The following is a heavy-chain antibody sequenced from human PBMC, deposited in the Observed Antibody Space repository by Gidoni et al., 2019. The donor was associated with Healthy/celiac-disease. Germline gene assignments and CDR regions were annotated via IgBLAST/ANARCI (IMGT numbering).Heavy chain of an antibody. V-gene: IGHV4-34*01. CDR2: INHSGST. D-gene: IGHD4-17*01. J-gene: IGHJ5*02. Sequence: QVQLQQWGAGLLKPSETLSLTCAVYGGSFSGYYWSWIRQPPGKGLEWIGEINHSGSTNYNPSLKSRVTISVDTSKNQFSLKLSSVTAADTAVYYCARGGPDYGGKGWFDPWGQGTLVTVSS. CDR3: ARGGPDYGGKGWFDP. CDR1: GGSFSGYY.